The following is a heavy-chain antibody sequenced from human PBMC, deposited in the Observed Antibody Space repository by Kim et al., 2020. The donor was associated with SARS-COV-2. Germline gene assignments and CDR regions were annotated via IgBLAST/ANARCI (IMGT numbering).Heavy chain of an antibody. J-gene: IGHJ4*02. D-gene: IGHD1-26*01. V-gene: IGHV3-74*01. Sequence: VKGRFTISRDNAKNTLYLQMNSLRAEDTAVYYCARLHSGSFWDLDQGSYWGQGTLVTVSS. CDR3: ARLHSGSFWDLDQGSY.